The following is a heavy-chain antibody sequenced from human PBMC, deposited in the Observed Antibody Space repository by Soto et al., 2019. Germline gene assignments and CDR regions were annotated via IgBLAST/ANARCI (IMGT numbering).Heavy chain of an antibody. D-gene: IGHD2-15*01. CDR1: GGSIISGY. Sequence: LSLTCTISGGSIISGYWSWIRQPPGKGLEWIGYSSYSGNTNYNPSLKSRVTMSVDTPKNQFSLRLSSVTTADTAVYYCAGLRGYAGSPIDYWGQGTLVTASS. CDR3: AGLRGYAGSPIDY. J-gene: IGHJ4*02. V-gene: IGHV4-59*01. CDR2: SSYSGNT.